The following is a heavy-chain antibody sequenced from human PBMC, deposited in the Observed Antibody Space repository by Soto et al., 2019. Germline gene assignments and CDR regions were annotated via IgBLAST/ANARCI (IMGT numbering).Heavy chain of an antibody. V-gene: IGHV3-33*06. CDR3: AKDGPSYYDFWSGYYTGFGAYYYYGMDV. CDR1: GFTFSNFG. CDR2: VWYDGSSK. J-gene: IGHJ6*02. Sequence: GGSLRLSCEASGFTFSNFGMNWVRQAPGKGLEWVARVWYDGSSKYYVDSVKGRFTISRDNSKNTLYLQMNSLRAEDTAVYYCAKDGPSYYDFWSGYYTGFGAYYYYGMDVWGQGTTVTVS. D-gene: IGHD3-3*01.